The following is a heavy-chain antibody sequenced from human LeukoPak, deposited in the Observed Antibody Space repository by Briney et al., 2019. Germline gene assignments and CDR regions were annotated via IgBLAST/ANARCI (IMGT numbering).Heavy chain of an antibody. Sequence: GASVKVSCKASGGTFSSYAISWVRQAPGQGLEWMGGIIPIFGTANYAQKFQGRVTITADESTSTAYMELSSLRSEDTAVYYCARVWAYSGSYYWEFDYWGQGTLVTVSS. J-gene: IGHJ4*02. CDR1: GGTFSSYA. CDR2: IIPIFGTA. CDR3: ARVWAYSGSYYWEFDY. D-gene: IGHD1-26*01. V-gene: IGHV1-69*13.